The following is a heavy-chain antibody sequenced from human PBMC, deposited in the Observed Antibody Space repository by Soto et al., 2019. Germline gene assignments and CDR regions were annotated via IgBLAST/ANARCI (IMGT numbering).Heavy chain of an antibody. D-gene: IGHD2-15*01. J-gene: IGHJ6*02. V-gene: IGHV1-69*01. CDR1: GGTFSTYA. Sequence: QVQLVQSGAEVKKPGSSVKVSCKAPGGTFSTYAISWVRQAPGQGLEWMGGGIPIFGTPKYAQKFQGRVTITADEARSTGYMELRSLRSEDTAVYYCARSQGGSSSLDIYYYYYYGMDVWGQGTTVTVSS. CDR2: GIPIFGTP. CDR3: ARSQGGSSSLDIYYYYYYGMDV.